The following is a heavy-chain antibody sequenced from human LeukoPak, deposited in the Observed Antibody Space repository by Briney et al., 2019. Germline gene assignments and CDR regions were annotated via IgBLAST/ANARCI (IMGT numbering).Heavy chain of an antibody. CDR1: GFMFSNHA. D-gene: IGHD3-22*01. Sequence: GGSLRLSCAGSGFMFSNHAMSWVRQAPGKGLEWVSGISTRGGGIYYADSVKGRFTISRDNSKNTLYLQMKSLRAEDTAVYYCAKDGFDYYDSSGYYYFDYWGQGTLVTVSS. J-gene: IGHJ4*02. CDR3: AKDGFDYYDSSGYYYFDY. CDR2: ISTRGGGI. V-gene: IGHV3-23*01.